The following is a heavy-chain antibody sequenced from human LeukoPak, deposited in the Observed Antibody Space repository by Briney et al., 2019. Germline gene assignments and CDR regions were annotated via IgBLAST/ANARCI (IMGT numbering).Heavy chain of an antibody. Sequence: GASVKVSCKXSGYTFTSYYMHWVRQAPGQGLEWMGIINPSGGSTSYAQKFQGRVTMTRDTSTSTVYMELSSLRSEDTAVYYCARAHHCSGGSCPLGYWGQGTLVTVSS. CDR1: GYTFTSYY. CDR3: ARAHHCSGGSCPLGY. V-gene: IGHV1-46*03. D-gene: IGHD2-15*01. CDR2: INPSGGST. J-gene: IGHJ4*02.